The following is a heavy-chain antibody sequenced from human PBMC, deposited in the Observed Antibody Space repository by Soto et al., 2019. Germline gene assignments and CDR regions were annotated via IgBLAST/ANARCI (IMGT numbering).Heavy chain of an antibody. CDR3: ARALGGYCSSTSCHDAFDY. CDR2: IWYDGSNK. Sequence: GGSLRLSCAASGFTFSSYGMHWVRQAPGKGLEWVAVIWYDGSNKYYADSVKGRFTISRDNSKNTLYLQMNSLRAEDMAVYYCARALGGYCSSTSCHDAFDYWGQGTLVTVSS. CDR1: GFTFSSYG. D-gene: IGHD2-2*03. V-gene: IGHV3-33*01. J-gene: IGHJ4*02.